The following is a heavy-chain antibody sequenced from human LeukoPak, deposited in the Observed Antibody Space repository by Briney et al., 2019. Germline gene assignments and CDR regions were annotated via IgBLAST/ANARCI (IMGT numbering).Heavy chain of an antibody. V-gene: IGHV4-38-2*02. CDR3: ARERVPAAIDY. CDR1: GYSISSGYY. CDR2: IYHSGST. D-gene: IGHD2-2*01. J-gene: IGHJ4*02. Sequence: SETLSLTCTVSGYSISSGYYWGWIRRPPGKGLEWIGSIYHSGSTYYNPSLKRRVTISVDTSKNQFSLKLSSVTAADTAVYYCARERVPAAIDYWGQGTLVTVSS.